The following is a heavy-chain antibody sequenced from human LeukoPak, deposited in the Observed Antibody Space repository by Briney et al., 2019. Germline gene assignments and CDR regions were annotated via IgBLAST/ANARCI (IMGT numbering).Heavy chain of an antibody. Sequence: GGSLRLSCAASGFTFSSYAISWVRQAPGQGLEWMGGIIPIFGTANYAQKFQGRVTITADESTSTAYMELSSLRSEDTAVYYCARGRNWNFDYWGQGTLVTVSS. J-gene: IGHJ4*02. CDR2: IIPIFGTA. V-gene: IGHV1-69*01. CDR1: GFTFSSYA. CDR3: ARGRNWNFDY. D-gene: IGHD1-20*01.